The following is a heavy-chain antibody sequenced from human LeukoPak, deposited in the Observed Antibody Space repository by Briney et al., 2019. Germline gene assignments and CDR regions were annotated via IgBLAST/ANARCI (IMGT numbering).Heavy chain of an antibody. CDR1: GFTVSTNY. J-gene: IGHJ4*02. Sequence: GGSLRLSCSGFTVSTNYMSWVRQAPGKGLEWVSLIYSGGSTNYADSVKGRFSISRDNSKNTLFLQMNSLRAEDTAVYYCARIGNNDSSGYYSHWGQGALVTVSS. D-gene: IGHD3-22*01. V-gene: IGHV3-66*01. CDR2: IYSGGST. CDR3: ARIGNNDSSGYYSH.